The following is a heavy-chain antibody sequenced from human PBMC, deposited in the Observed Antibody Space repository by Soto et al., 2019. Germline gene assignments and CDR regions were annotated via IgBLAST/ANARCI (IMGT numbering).Heavy chain of an antibody. J-gene: IGHJ4*02. CDR2: IKYDGSEK. Sequence: GGSLALSCGSSGFSFSIYWMSWVRQAPEKGLEWVANIKYDGSEKNYVDSVKGRFTISRDNAKNSLYLHLDSLRAEDKAVYYCAVGGPLDHSGPGTLATVSS. D-gene: IGHD3-16*01. CDR3: AVGGPLDH. V-gene: IGHV3-7*03. CDR1: GFSFSIYW.